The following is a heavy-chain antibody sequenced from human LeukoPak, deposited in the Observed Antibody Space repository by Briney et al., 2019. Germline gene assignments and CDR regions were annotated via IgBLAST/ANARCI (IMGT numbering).Heavy chain of an antibody. D-gene: IGHD1-1*01. J-gene: IGHJ4*02. CDR3: ARGGTTFEH. V-gene: IGHV3-7*01. CDR1: GLTFSSYG. CDR2: IKYDGNEK. Sequence: GGSLRLSCAASGLTFSSYGMSWVRQAPGKGLEWVANIKYDGNEKYYVDSVKGRFTISRDNAKNSLYLQMNSLSAEDTAVYYCARGGTTFEHWGQGTLVTVSS.